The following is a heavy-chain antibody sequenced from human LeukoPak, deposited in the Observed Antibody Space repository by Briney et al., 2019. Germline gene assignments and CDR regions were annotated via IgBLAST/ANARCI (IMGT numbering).Heavy chain of an antibody. D-gene: IGHD5-18*01. Sequence: PGRSLRLSCAASGFTFDDYAVHWVRHAPGKGLEWVSGISWNSGSIGYADSVKGRFTISRDNAKNSLYLQMNSLRAEDMALYYCAKAGLWSGFDYWGQGTLVTVSS. CDR3: AKAGLWSGFDY. V-gene: IGHV3-9*03. CDR2: ISWNSGSI. J-gene: IGHJ4*02. CDR1: GFTFDDYA.